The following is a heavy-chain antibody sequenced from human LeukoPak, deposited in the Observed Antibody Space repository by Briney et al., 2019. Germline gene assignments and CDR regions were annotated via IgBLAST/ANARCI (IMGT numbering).Heavy chain of an antibody. CDR2: ISSSSFTV. D-gene: IGHD4-17*01. CDR3: ARTFLTTVTPAYGMDV. J-gene: IGHJ6*02. V-gene: IGHV3-48*02. CDR1: GFTFSRYS. Sequence: GGSLRLSCAASGFTFSRYSMNWVRLAPGKGLVWVSYISSSSFTVYYADSVKGRFTISRDNAKNSLYLQMNSLRDEDTAVYYCARTFLTTVTPAYGMDVWGQGTTVTVSS.